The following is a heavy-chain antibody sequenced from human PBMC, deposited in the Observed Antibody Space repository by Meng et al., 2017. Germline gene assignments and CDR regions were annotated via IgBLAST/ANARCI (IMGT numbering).Heavy chain of an antibody. D-gene: IGHD3-9*01. J-gene: IGHJ6*02. CDR1: GFTLSSYA. V-gene: IGHV3-30*04. Sequence: GESLKISCAASGFTLSSYAMHWVRQAPGKGLEWVAVISYDGSNKYYADSVKGRFTISRDNSKNTLYLQMNSLRAEDTAVYYCASPDTSFDWLYGMDVWGQGTTVTVSS. CDR3: ASPDTSFDWLYGMDV. CDR2: ISYDGSNK.